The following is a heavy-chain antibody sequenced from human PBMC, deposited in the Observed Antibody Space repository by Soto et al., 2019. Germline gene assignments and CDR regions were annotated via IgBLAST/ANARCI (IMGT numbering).Heavy chain of an antibody. CDR2: IIPIFGTA. Sequence: ASVKVSCKASGGTFSSYAISWVRQAPGQGLEWMGGIIPIFGTANYAQKFQGRVTITADESTSTAYMELSSLRSEDTAEYYGASVQEGYDSSGYYNWFDPWGQGTLVTVSS. D-gene: IGHD3-22*01. J-gene: IGHJ5*02. CDR1: GGTFSSYA. V-gene: IGHV1-69*13. CDR3: ASVQEGYDSSGYYNWFDP.